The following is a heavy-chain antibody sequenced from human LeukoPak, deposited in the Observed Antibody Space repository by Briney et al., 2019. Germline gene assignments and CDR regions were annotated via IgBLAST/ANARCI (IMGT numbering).Heavy chain of an antibody. V-gene: IGHV1-69*13. CDR3: ARKIAGYSSGWYGDAFDI. CDR2: IIPIFGTA. D-gene: IGHD6-19*01. Sequence: SVKVSCKAFGYRFSSYGISWVRQAPGQGLEWMGGIIPIFGTANYAQKFQGRVTITADESTSTAYMELSSLRSEDTAVYYCARKIAGYSSGWYGDAFDIWGQGTMVTVSS. J-gene: IGHJ3*02. CDR1: GYRFSSYG.